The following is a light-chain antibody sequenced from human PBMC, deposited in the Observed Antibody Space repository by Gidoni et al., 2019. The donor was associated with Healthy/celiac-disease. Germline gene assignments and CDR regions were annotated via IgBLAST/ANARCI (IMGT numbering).Light chain of an antibody. CDR2: KDS. V-gene: IGLV3-27*01. Sequence: SYELTQPSSVSVSPGQTARITCSGDVLAKKYARWFQQKPGQAPVLVINKDSARPSGIPERFSGSSSGTTVTLTISGAQVEDEADYYCYSAADNNVVFGGGTKLTVL. J-gene: IGLJ2*01. CDR1: VLAKKY. CDR3: YSAADNNVV.